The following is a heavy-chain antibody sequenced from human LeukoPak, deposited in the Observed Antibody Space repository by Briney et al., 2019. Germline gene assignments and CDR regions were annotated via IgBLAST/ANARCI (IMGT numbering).Heavy chain of an antibody. CDR2: ISDSSVST. J-gene: IGHJ4*02. V-gene: IGHV3-23*01. Sequence: PGGSLRLSCAASGFTFSSYAMSWVRQAPGKGLEWVSGISDSSVSTYYAGSVKGRFTISRDNSKNTLFLQMNSLRAEDTAVYYCTKHVGAPPSYFGYWGQGTLVTVSS. D-gene: IGHD1-26*01. CDR3: TKHVGAPPSYFGY. CDR1: GFTFSSYA.